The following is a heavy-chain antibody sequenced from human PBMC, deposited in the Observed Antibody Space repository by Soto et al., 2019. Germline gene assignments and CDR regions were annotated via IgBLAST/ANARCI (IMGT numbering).Heavy chain of an antibody. J-gene: IGHJ6*02. CDR2: IYYSGNT. CDR1: GGSISSGGYY. D-gene: IGHD3-22*01. CDR3: ARGYYDYDSTGYNYYYYYGMDV. Sequence: QVQLRESGPGLVKPSQTLSLTCSVSGGSISSGGYYWSWIRQHPGRGLEWIGNIYYSGNTDYNPSLKSRVSMAVDTSKNQLSLRLSSVTAADTAVYYCARGYYDYDSTGYNYYYYYGMDVWGQGTTVTVSS. V-gene: IGHV4-31*03.